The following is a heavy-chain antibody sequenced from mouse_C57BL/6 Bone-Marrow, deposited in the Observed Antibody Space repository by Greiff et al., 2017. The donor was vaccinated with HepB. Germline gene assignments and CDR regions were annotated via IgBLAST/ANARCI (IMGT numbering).Heavy chain of an antibody. D-gene: IGHD2-1*01. CDR2: IYPRSGNT. CDR1: GYTFTSYG. J-gene: IGHJ1*03. Sequence: VQLVESGAELARPGASVKLSCKASGYTFTSYGISWVKQRTGQGLEWIGEIYPRSGNTYYNEKFKGKATLTADKSSSTAYMELRSLTSEDSAVYFCARRDGNFPYWYFDVWGTGTTVTVSS. V-gene: IGHV1-81*01. CDR3: ARRDGNFPYWYFDV.